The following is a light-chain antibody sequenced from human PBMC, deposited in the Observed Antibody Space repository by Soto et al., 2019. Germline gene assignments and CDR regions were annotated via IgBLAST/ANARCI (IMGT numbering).Light chain of an antibody. CDR2: AAS. V-gene: IGKV1-39*01. Sequence: DIQMTQSPSYLSASVGDRITITCRASQSISRYLNWYQQKPRKAPELLIYAASSLQSGVPSRFSGSGSATDFTLTISSQQPEECATYYCQQSYSIPFTFGQGTSREIK. CDR1: QSISRY. J-gene: IGKJ2*01. CDR3: QQSYSIPFT.